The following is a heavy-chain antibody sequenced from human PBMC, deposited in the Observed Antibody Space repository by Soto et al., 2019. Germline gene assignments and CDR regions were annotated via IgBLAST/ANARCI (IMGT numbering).Heavy chain of an antibody. V-gene: IGHV3-33*01. D-gene: IGHD5-12*01. Sequence: PGISMRRSYITSGFTFSTYGMQGFREAPGKGLEREAVIWYEGSNKYYAESVKGRINNSRNNSKKTQKLKKNSLRAEDTAVYYCARDGGCRDGYTVGCNWFDPWGQG. CDR3: ARDGGCRDGYTVGCNWFDP. CDR2: IWYEGSNK. J-gene: IGHJ5*02. CDR1: GFTFSTYG.